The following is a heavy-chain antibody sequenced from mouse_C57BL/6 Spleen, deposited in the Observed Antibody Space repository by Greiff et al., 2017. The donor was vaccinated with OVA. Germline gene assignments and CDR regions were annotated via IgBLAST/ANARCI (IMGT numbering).Heavy chain of an antibody. Sequence: VQLKESGPELVKPGASVKMSCKASGYTFTDYNMHWVKQSHGKSLEWIGYINPNNGGTSSNQKFKGKAKLTVNKSSSTAYMELRSLTSEDSAVYYCGRTAGVGRGYSDVWGTGTTVTVSS. V-gene: IGHV1-22*01. CDR1: GYTFTDYN. CDR3: GRTAGVGRGYSDV. D-gene: IGHD1-1*01. J-gene: IGHJ1*03. CDR2: INPNNGGT.